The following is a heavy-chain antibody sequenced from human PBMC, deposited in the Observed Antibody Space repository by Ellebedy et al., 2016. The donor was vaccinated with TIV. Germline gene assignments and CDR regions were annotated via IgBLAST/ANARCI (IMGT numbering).Heavy chain of an antibody. V-gene: IGHV3-11*01. CDR3: ARDFWYSPQFDAWCGCPLHYFDL. D-gene: IGHD2-21*01. J-gene: IGHJ5*02. CDR1: GFTISELY. CDR2: IRGDGNPL. Sequence: GGSLRLXXVAYGFTISELYMRWIRQGEEKWPDWISHIRGDGNPLAHVDSVKGRFTISRDNGTKSLYLHMNNLRVEDTAVYYCARDFWYSPQFDAWCGCPLHYFDLWGQGTLLSVSS.